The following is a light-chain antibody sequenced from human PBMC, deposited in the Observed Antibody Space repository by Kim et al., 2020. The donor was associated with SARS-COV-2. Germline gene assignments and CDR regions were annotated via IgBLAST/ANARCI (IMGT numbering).Light chain of an antibody. Sequence: SSELTQDPAVSVALGQTVRITCQGDSLRSFYASWYQQKPGRAPVLVIYGKTNRPSGIPDRFSGSSSGNTASLTISGAQAEDEADYYCSSRDSSDNHVLFGGGTKVTVL. J-gene: IGLJ2*01. CDR3: SSRDSSDNHVL. V-gene: IGLV3-19*01. CDR2: GKT. CDR1: SLRSFY.